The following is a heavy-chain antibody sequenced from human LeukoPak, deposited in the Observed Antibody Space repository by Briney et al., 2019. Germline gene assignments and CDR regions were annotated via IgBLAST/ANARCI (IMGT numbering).Heavy chain of an antibody. D-gene: IGHD2-2*01. CDR1: GFTFSSYG. CDR3: AKSGPYCSSTSCNYFDY. Sequence: GGSLRLSCAASGFTFSSYGMHWVRQAPGKGLERVAFIRYDGSNKYYADSVKGRFTISRDNSKNALFLQMNSLRAEDTAVYYCAKSGPYCSSTSCNYFDYWGQGTLVTVSS. CDR2: IRYDGSNK. V-gene: IGHV3-30*02. J-gene: IGHJ4*02.